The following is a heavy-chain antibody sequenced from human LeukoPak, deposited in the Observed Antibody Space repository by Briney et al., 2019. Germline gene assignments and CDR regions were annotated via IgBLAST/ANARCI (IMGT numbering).Heavy chain of an antibody. V-gene: IGHV4-34*01. D-gene: IGHD2-2*01. J-gene: IGHJ4*02. Sequence: SETLALTCAVYGGSYSGYYWSWIRQPPGKGLEWIGEINHSGSTNYNPSLKSRVTISVDTSKNQFSLRLSSVTAADTAVYYCARGGSVVPAAMQIDYWGQGTLVTVSS. CDR1: GGSYSGYY. CDR3: ARGGSVVPAAMQIDY. CDR2: INHSGST.